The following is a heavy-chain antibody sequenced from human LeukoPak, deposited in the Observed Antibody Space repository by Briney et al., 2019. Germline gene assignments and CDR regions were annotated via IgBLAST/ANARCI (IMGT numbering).Heavy chain of an antibody. CDR3: ARGDAGSFSGYDY. CDR1: GYTFTNYY. V-gene: IGHV1-46*01. J-gene: IGHJ4*02. D-gene: IGHD1-26*01. CDR2: INPSSGST. Sequence: ASVKVSCKASGYTFTNYYMHWVRQAPGQGPAWMGVINPSSGSTTYAQKFQDRVTMTRDTSTSTVYMEVSSLRSEDTAMYYCARGDAGSFSGYDYWGQGTLVTVSS.